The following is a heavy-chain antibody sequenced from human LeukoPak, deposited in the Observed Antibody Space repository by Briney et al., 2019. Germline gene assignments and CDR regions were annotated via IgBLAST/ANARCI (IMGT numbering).Heavy chain of an antibody. CDR2: ISGSGGST. CDR1: GFTFSSYA. V-gene: IGHV3-23*01. D-gene: IGHD3-22*01. CDR3: ARDLDGSGYYYVGDAFDF. Sequence: GGSLRLSCAASGFTFSSYAMSWVRQAPGKGLEWVSAISGSGGSTYYADSVKGRFTISRDNSKNTLYLQMNSLRAEDTAVYYCARDLDGSGYYYVGDAFDFWGQGTRVIVSS. J-gene: IGHJ3*01.